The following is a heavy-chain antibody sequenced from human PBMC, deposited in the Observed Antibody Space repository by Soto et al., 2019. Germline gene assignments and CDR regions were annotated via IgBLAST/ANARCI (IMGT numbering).Heavy chain of an antibody. Sequence: LSLTCTVSGGSISSGDYYWSWIRQPPGKGLEWLGYIYYSASTYYNPSLKSRVTISVDTSKNQFSLKLSSVTAADTAVYYCASSDIVVVRAAISIWGQGTLGTVSS. D-gene: IGHD2-2*02. J-gene: IGHJ4*02. V-gene: IGHV4-30-4*01. CDR3: ASSDIVVVRAAISI. CDR2: IYYSAST. CDR1: GGSISSGDYY.